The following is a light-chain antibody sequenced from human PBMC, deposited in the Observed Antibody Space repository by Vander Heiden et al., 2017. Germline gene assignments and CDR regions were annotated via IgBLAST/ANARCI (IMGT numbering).Light chain of an antibody. CDR1: SSDVGGYNF. Sequence: QSALTQPASVSGSPGQSITVSCTGSSSDVGGYNFVSWYQQHPGKAPKLIIFDVSSRPSGISDRFSGSKSGNTASLTISGLQAEDEGDYYCSSYTSTTTLILFGSGTKVTVL. J-gene: IGLJ1*01. V-gene: IGLV2-14*01. CDR2: DVS. CDR3: SSYTSTTTLIL.